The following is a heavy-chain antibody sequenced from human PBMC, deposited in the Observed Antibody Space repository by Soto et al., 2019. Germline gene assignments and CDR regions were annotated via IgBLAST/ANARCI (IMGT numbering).Heavy chain of an antibody. V-gene: IGHV4-30-2*01. CDR2: IYHSGST. CDR1: DFSISSGFCS. Sequence: PSETMSLTCAVSDFSISSGFCSWGWIRQPPGKGLEWIGYIYHSGSTYYNPSLKSRVTISVDRSRNQFSLKLSSVTAADTAVYYCARVTDYWGQGTLVTVSS. CDR3: ARVTDY. J-gene: IGHJ4*02.